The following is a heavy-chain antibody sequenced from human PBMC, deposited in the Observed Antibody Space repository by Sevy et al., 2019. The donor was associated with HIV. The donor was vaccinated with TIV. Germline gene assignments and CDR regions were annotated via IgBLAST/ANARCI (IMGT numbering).Heavy chain of an antibody. D-gene: IGHD3-16*01. J-gene: IGHJ4*02. CDR1: GGTFSGYA. CDR3: ARESLGREGGYFDY. V-gene: IGHV1-69*13. Sequence: ASVKVSCKASGGTFSGYAISWVRQAPGQGLEWMGGIIPIFGTANYAQKFQGRVTITADESTSTAYMELSSLRSEDTAVYYCARESLGREGGYFDYWGQGTLVTVSS. CDR2: IIPIFGTA.